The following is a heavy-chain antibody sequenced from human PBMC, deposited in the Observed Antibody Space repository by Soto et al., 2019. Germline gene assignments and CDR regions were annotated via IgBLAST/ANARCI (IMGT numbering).Heavy chain of an antibody. Sequence: SETLSLTCTVSGGSISSYYWSWIRQPPGKGLEWIGYIYYSGSTNYNPSLKSRVTISVDTSKNQFSLKLSSVTAADTAVYYCARAPSPYYYDSSGYYGDYWGQGTLVTVS. CDR1: GGSISSYY. CDR3: ARAPSPYYYDSSGYYGDY. CDR2: IYYSGST. V-gene: IGHV4-59*01. J-gene: IGHJ4*02. D-gene: IGHD3-22*01.